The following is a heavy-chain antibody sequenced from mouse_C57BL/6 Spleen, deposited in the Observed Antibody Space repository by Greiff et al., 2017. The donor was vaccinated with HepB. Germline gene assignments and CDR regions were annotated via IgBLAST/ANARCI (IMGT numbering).Heavy chain of an antibody. CDR2: IYPRSGNT. V-gene: IGHV1-81*01. J-gene: IGHJ4*01. Sequence: VMLVESGAELARPGASVKLSCKASGYTFTSYGISWVKQRTGQGLEWIGEIYPRSGNTYYNEKFKGKATLTADKSSSTAYMELRSLTSEDSAVYFCARDRGRDYAMDYWGQGTSVTVSS. CDR3: ARDRGRDYAMDY. D-gene: IGHD3-2*01. CDR1: GYTFTSYG.